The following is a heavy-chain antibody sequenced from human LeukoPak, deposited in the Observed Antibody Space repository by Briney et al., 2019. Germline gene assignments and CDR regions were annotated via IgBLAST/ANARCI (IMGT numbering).Heavy chain of an antibody. J-gene: IGHJ4*02. Sequence: GGSLRLSCAASGFTFSTYWMSWVRQAPGKGLVWVSRISPTGSTTSYADSVKGRFTVSRDNAKNTLYLQVNNLRAEDTAVYYCARGPNSNWSGLDFWGQGTLLTVSS. CDR3: ARGPNSNWSGLDF. CDR1: GFTFSTYW. CDR2: ISPTGSTT. D-gene: IGHD6-6*01. V-gene: IGHV3-74*01.